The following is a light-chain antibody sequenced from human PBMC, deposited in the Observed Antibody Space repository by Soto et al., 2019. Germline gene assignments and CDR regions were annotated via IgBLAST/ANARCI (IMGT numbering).Light chain of an antibody. CDR1: SSDVGAYNY. CDR3: SSYTRSILL. CDR2: EVS. V-gene: IGLV2-14*01. J-gene: IGLJ2*01. Sequence: QSALTQPASVSGSPGQSITISCTGTSSDVGAYNYVSWYQQHPGKAPKLMIYEVSNRPSGVSNRFSGSKSGNTASLTISGLQAEDEADYYCSSYTRSILLFGGGTKLTVL.